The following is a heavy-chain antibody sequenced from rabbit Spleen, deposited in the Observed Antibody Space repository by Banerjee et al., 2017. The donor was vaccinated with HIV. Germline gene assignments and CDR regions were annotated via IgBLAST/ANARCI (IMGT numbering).Heavy chain of an antibody. Sequence: QEQLVESGGGLVQPEGSLTLTCTASGFSFSSSDYMCWVRQAPGKGLEWISCIVGSSSGFTYSATWAKGRFTCSKTSSTTVTLQMTSLTVADTATYFCARDTATSFSSYGMDLWGQGTLVTVS. D-gene: IGHD7-1*01. V-gene: IGHV1S45*01. CDR2: IVGSSSGFT. J-gene: IGHJ6*01. CDR1: GFSFSSSDY. CDR3: ARDTATSFSSYGMDL.